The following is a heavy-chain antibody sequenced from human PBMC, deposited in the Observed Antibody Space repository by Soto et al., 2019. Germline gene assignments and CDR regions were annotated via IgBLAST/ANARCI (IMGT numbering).Heavy chain of an antibody. J-gene: IGHJ6*02. D-gene: IGHD5-12*01. Sequence: PSETLSLTCAVYGGSFSGYYWSWIRQPPGKGLEWIGEINHSGSTNYNPSLKSRVTISVDTSKNQFSLKLSSVTAADTAVYYCARGLIYLGCYDILSVYYYYYGMDVWGQGTTVTVSS. V-gene: IGHV4-34*01. CDR1: GGSFSGYY. CDR3: ARGLIYLGCYDILSVYYYYYGMDV. CDR2: INHSGST.